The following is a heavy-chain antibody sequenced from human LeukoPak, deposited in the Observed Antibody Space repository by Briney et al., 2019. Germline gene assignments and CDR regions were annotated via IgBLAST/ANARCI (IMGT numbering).Heavy chain of an antibody. CDR3: ASRKLGNDY. CDR1: GGSVSDYY. D-gene: IGHD7-27*01. J-gene: IGHJ4*02. CDR2: IYHTGST. Sequence: PSETLSLTCTISGGSVSDYYWSWIRQSPGKGLEWIGYIYHTGSTSYSPSLESRVTISADTSQKQFSLKLSSVTAADTAVYYCASRKLGNDYWGQGTLVTVSS. V-gene: IGHV4-59*02.